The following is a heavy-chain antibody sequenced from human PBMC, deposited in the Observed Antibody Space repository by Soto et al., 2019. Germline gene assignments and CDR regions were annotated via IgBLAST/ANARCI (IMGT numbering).Heavy chain of an antibody. D-gene: IGHD2-2*01. CDR1: GYTFSNYG. CDR3: ARVVPGAEAWFDP. CDR2: ISLYSDGT. Sequence: ASVKVSCKTSGYTFSNYGITWVRQAPGQPLEWLGWISLYSDGTNYAQKFQGRVSMTTDTSTTTAYMELRSLRPDDTAVYYCARVVPGAEAWFDPWGQGTLVTVSS. J-gene: IGHJ5*02. V-gene: IGHV1-18*01.